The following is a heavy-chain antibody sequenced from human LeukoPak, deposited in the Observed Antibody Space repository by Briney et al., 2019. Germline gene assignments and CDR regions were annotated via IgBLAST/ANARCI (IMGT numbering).Heavy chain of an antibody. V-gene: IGHV3-53*01. Sequence: GGSLRLSCTVSGFTVSSNTMSWVRQAPGKGLEWVSFIYSGGNTKYSDSVKGRCTISSGNSKNTPYLQNNSMTTDDTTVYYSARRAGEYSHPYDYWGQGTLVTVSS. CDR3: ARRAGEYSHPYDY. D-gene: IGHD4-17*01. CDR1: GFTVSSNT. CDR2: IYSGGNT. J-gene: IGHJ4*02.